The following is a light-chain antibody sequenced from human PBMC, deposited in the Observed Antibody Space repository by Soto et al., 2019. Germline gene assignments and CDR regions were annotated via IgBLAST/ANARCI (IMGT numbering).Light chain of an antibody. CDR3: AAWDHSLSGVV. Sequence: QSVLTQPPSESGTPGQRVTISCSGSSANIASNYVYWYQQVPGTAPKLLIDRNDQRPSGVPDRFSGSKSGASASLAISGLRSEDEADYYCAAWDHSLSGVVFGGGTKLTVL. CDR2: RND. CDR1: SANIASNY. J-gene: IGLJ2*01. V-gene: IGLV1-47*01.